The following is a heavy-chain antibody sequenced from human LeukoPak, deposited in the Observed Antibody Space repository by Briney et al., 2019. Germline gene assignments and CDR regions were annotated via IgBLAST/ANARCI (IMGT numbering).Heavy chain of an antibody. J-gene: IGHJ3*02. CDR1: GYTFTSYG. CDR3: AREGYYDILTGIDAFDI. V-gene: IGHV1-18*01. CDR2: ISAYNGNT. D-gene: IGHD3-9*01. Sequence: ASVKVSCKASGYTFTSYGISWVRQAPGQGLEWMGWISAYNGNTNYAQKLQGRVTMTTDTSTSTAYMELSRLRSDDTAVYYCAREGYYDILTGIDAFDIWGQGTMVTVSS.